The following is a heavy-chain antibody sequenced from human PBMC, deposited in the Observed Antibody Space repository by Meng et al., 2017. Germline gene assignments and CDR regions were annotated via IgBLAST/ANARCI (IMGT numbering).Heavy chain of an antibody. CDR2: INPNSGGT. CDR1: GYTFTSYY. J-gene: IGHJ4*02. Sequence: ASVKVSCKASGYTFTSYYMHWVRQAPGQGLEWMGRINPNSGGTNYAQKFQGRVTMTRDTSISTAYMELSRLRSDDTAVYYCATNTYCSGGSCSFDYWGQGTLVTVSS. V-gene: IGHV1-2*06. CDR3: ATNTYCSGGSCSFDY. D-gene: IGHD2-15*01.